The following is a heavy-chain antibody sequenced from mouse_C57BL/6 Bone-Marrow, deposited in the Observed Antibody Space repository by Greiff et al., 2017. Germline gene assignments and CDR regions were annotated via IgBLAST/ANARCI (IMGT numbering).Heavy chain of an antibody. CDR2: INPSSGYT. D-gene: IGHD3-2*02. J-gene: IGHJ2*01. V-gene: IGHV1-4*01. Sequence: QVQLQQSGAELARPGASVKMSCKASGYTFTSYTMHWVKQRPGQGLEWIGYINPSSGYTKYNQKFKDKATLTADKSSSTAYMQLSSLTSVDSAVYYCARWGGWGYFGGWGQGTTLTVSS. CDR3: ARWGGWGYFGG. CDR1: GYTFTSYT.